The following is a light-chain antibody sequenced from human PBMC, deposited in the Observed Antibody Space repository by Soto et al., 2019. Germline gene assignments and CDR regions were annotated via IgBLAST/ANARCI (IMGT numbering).Light chain of an antibody. CDR2: DVS. Sequence: QSGLTQPASVSGSPGQSITISCTGASSDVGAYNYVSWYQQHPGKAPKLMIYDVSSRPSGVSNRFSGSKSGNTASLTISGLQAEDEADYYCSSYTSSITYVFGTGTKVTVL. J-gene: IGLJ1*01. CDR3: SSYTSSITYV. V-gene: IGLV2-14*01. CDR1: SSDVGAYNY.